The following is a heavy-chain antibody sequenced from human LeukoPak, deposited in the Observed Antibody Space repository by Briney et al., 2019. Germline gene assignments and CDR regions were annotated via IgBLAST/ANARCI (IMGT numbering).Heavy chain of an antibody. J-gene: IGHJ4*02. V-gene: IGHV3-23*01. Sequence: PGGSLRLSCAASGFTFSSYAMSWVRQAPGKGLEWVSSISINGGTTYYADSVKGRFTISRDNSKNTLYLQMNSLRAEDTAVYYCAKDPRVTITVTFYFEYWGQGTLVTVSP. D-gene: IGHD4-17*01. CDR1: GFTFSSYA. CDR2: ISINGGTT. CDR3: AKDPRVTITVTFYFEY.